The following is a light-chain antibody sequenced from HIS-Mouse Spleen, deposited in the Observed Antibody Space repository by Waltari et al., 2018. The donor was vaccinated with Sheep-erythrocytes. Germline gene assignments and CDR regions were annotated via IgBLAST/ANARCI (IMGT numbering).Light chain of an antibody. CDR1: SSAVGSYNL. CDR2: EGS. Sequence: QSALTQPASVSGSPGQSITISCTGTSSAVGSYNLVSWYQQHPGKAPKRMSYEGSKRPSGVSNRFSGSKSGNTASLTISGLQAEDEADYYCCSYAGSSTWVFGGGTKLTVL. CDR3: CSYAGSSTWV. V-gene: IGLV2-23*01. J-gene: IGLJ3*02.